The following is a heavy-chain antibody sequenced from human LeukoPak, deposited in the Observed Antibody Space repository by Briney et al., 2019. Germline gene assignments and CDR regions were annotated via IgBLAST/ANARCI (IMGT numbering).Heavy chain of an antibody. Sequence: ASVKVSCKASGYTFTSNGISWVRQAPGQGLEWMGWISAYNGNTDYEQKLQGRVTMTTDTSTSTAYMELRSLRSDDTAVYYCASLKNSYDSSGYLVTDAFDIWGQGTMVTVSS. V-gene: IGHV1-18*01. D-gene: IGHD3-22*01. J-gene: IGHJ3*02. CDR1: GYTFTSNG. CDR3: ASLKNSYDSSGYLVTDAFDI. CDR2: ISAYNGNT.